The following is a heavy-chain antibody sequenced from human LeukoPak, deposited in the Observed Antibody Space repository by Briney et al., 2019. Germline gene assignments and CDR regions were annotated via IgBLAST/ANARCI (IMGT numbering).Heavy chain of an antibody. V-gene: IGHV3-23*01. Sequence: GGSLRLSCAASGFTFSSYAMSWVRQAPGKGLEWVSAISGSGGSTYYADSVKGRFTISRDNSKNTLYLQMNSLRAEDTAVYYCAKRYPGSSLTGTFDYYYGMDVWGQGTTVTVS. J-gene: IGHJ6*02. D-gene: IGHD1-20*01. CDR2: ISGSGGST. CDR1: GFTFSSYA. CDR3: AKRYPGSSLTGTFDYYYGMDV.